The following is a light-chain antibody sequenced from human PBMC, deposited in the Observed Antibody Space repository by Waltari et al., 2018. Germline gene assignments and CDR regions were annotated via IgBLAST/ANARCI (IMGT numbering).Light chain of an antibody. J-gene: IGKJ1*01. Sequence: EIVLTQSPGTLSLSPGERATLSCRASQSVSRALAWYQQKPGQAPRLLIYGASNRATGIPDRFIGSGSGTDFSLTISRLDPEDVAVYYCQHYERLPATFGQGTNVEIK. CDR2: GAS. CDR1: QSVSRA. CDR3: QHYERLPAT. V-gene: IGKV3-20*01.